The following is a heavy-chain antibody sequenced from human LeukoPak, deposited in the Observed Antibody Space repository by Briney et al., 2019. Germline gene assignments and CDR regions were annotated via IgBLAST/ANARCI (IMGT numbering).Heavy chain of an antibody. CDR2: MFHSGST. J-gene: IGHJ4*02. CDR1: GYSISSGHY. V-gene: IGHV4-38-2*02. CDR3: ASSNYGSGSPDY. Sequence: SETLSLTCTVSGYSISSGHYWAWIRQSPEKGLEWIASMFHSGSTYYNPSLKSRVTTSADTSKNEFSLKLSSVTAADTAVYYCASSNYGSGSPDYWGQGTLVTVSS. D-gene: IGHD3-10*01.